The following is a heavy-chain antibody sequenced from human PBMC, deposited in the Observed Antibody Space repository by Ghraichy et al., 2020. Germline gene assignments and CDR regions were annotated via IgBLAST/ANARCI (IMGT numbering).Heavy chain of an antibody. V-gene: IGHV3-33*01. J-gene: IGHJ6*02. CDR3: GRDVTMVRGVIIKMGGMDV. CDR2: IWYDGSNK. D-gene: IGHD3-10*01. Sequence: GGSLRLSCAASGFTFSSYGMHWVRQAPGKGLEWVAVIWYDGSNKYYADSVKGRFTISRDNSKNTLYLQMNSLRAEDTAVYYCGRDVTMVRGVIIKMGGMDVWGQGTTVTVSS. CDR1: GFTFSSYG.